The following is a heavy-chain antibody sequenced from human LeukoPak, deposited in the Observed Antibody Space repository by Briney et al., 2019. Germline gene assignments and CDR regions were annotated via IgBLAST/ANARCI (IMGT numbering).Heavy chain of an antibody. V-gene: IGHV1-8*01. Sequence: ASVKVSCKASGYTFTSYDINWVRQATGQGLEWMGWMNPNSGNTGYAQKFQGRVTMTRNTSISTAYMELSSLRSEDTAVYYCASEYDILTTNAFDIWGQGTMVTVSS. CDR2: MNPNSGNT. CDR1: GYTFTSYD. CDR3: ASEYDILTTNAFDI. J-gene: IGHJ3*02. D-gene: IGHD3-9*01.